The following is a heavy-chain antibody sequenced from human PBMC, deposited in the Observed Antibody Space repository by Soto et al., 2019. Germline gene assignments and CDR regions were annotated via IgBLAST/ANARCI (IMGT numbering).Heavy chain of an antibody. J-gene: IGHJ6*02. CDR3: ARGTTLAIFDYGMDV. D-gene: IGHD3-3*01. V-gene: IGHV3-30-3*01. CDR2: ISNDGSNY. Sequence: QVQLVESGGGVVQPGRSLRLSCAASGFTFTSYAMHWVRRAPGKGLEWEAVISNDGSNYYYADSVRGRFTISRDNTKNTLFLQMSSLRGEDSGVYYCARGTTLAIFDYGMDVWGQGTTVTVSS. CDR1: GFTFTSYA.